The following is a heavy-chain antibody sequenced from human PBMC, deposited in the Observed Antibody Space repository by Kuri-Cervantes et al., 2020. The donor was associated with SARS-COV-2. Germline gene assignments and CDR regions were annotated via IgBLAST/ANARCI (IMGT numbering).Heavy chain of an antibody. CDR1: GGSISSSSYY. CDR2: IYYSGST. J-gene: IGHJ6*03. V-gene: IGHV4-39*01. Sequence: SETLSLTCTVSGGSISSSSYYWGWIRQPPGKGLEWIGSIYYSGSTYYNPSLKSRVTISVDTSKNQFSLKLSSVTAADTAVYYCASRDGTTLNYYYYYMDVWGQGTLVTVSS. D-gene: IGHD1-7*01. CDR3: ASRDGTTLNYYYYYMDV.